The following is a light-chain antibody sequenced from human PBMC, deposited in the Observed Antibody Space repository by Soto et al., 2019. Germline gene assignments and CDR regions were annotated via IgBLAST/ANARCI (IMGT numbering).Light chain of an antibody. CDR3: QYYSSSLSIT. Sequence: DIVLTQSPGILSLSPGERATLSCRASQSVRSTYLAWYQQKPGQAPRLLIHGASSRATGIPDRFSGSGSGTDFTLTISRLEPEDFAVYYCQYYSSSLSITFG. J-gene: IGKJ5*01. V-gene: IGKV3-20*01. CDR1: QSVRSTY. CDR2: GAS.